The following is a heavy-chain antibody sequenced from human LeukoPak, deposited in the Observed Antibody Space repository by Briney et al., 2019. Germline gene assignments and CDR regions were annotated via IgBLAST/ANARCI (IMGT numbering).Heavy chain of an antibody. J-gene: IGHJ4*02. CDR1: GFTFSDYY. D-gene: IGHD5-12*01. Sequence: TGGSLRLSCAASGFTFSDYYMSWIRQAPGKGLEWVSYISSSGSTIYYADSVKGRFTISRDNAKNSLYLQMNSLRAEDTAVYYCARDLRGYSGYDFFDYWGQGTLVTVSS. CDR2: ISSSGSTI. CDR3: ARDLRGYSGYDFFDY. V-gene: IGHV3-11*01.